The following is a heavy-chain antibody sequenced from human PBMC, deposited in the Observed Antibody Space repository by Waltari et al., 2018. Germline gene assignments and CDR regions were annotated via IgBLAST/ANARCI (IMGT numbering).Heavy chain of an antibody. D-gene: IGHD4-17*01. J-gene: IGHJ6*03. CDR2: ISSSSSTI. Sequence: EVQLVESGGGLIQPGGSLRASCEACGFTFSGHSMHGVRQAPGKGLEWVSYISSSSSTIYYADSVKGRFTISRDNAKNSLYLQMNGLRAEDTAVYYCARDAETTSDYNYYYSFMDVWGKWTTVTISS. CDR1: GFTFSGHS. CDR3: ARDAETTSDYNYYYSFMDV. V-gene: IGHV3-48*04.